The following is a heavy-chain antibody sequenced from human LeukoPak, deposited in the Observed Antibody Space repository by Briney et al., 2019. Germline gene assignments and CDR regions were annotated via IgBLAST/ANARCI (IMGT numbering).Heavy chain of an antibody. J-gene: IGHJ5*02. CDR2: INWNSGSK. D-gene: IGHD4-17*01. CDR3: AKANNGDYAFDP. Sequence: PGRSLRLSCAASGFTFDDYAMHWVRQAPGKGLEWVSYINWNSGSKLYADSVKGRFTISRDNANNSLYLQMNSLRPEDTAFHYCAKANNGDYAFDPWGQGTLVTVSS. CDR1: GFTFDDYA. V-gene: IGHV3-9*01.